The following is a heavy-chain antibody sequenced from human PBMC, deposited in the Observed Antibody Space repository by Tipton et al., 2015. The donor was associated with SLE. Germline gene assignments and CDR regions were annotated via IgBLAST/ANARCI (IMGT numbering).Heavy chain of an antibody. J-gene: IGHJ4*02. Sequence: LRLSCTVSGGSIGSFSWTWVRQPPGKGLEWIGSIFYTGSTYYNPSLKSRVSFSIDTSKHQFSLKLNSVTAADTAVYYCARRHYSGPFDSWGQGTLVTVSS. CDR3: ARRHYSGPFDS. CDR1: GGSIGSFS. D-gene: IGHD5-12*01. CDR2: IFYTGST. V-gene: IGHV4-59*12.